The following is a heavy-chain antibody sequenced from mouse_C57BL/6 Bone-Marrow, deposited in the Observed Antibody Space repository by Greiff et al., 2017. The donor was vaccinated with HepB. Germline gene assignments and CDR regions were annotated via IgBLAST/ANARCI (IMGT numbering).Heavy chain of an antibody. CDR3: ARCRYSNLGAY. V-gene: IGHV1-81*01. CDR2: IYPRSGNT. Sequence: VKLQESGAELARPGASVKLSCKASGYTFTSYGISWVKQRTGQGLEWIGEIYPRSGNTYYNEKFKGKATLTADKSSSTAYMELRSLTSEDSAVYFCARCRYSNLGAYWGQGTLVTVSA. D-gene: IGHD2-5*01. J-gene: IGHJ3*01. CDR1: GYTFTSYG.